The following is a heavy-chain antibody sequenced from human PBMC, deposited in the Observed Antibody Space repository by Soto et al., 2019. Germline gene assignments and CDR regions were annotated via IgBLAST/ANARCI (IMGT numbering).Heavy chain of an antibody. CDR1: GYTFTSYG. J-gene: IGHJ6*02. CDR2: ISGYNGKT. V-gene: IGHV1-18*01. Sequence: VQLVQSGAEVKKPGASVKVSCKASGYTFTSYGVNWVRQAPGQGLEWMGWISGYNGKTNYAQKLKGRLTMTTDTSTSTVYMELRSLRSDDTAAYLGARFIMVGVWFDPNYYFGLDVWGQGTTVTVSS. CDR3: ARFIMVGVWFDPNYYFGLDV. D-gene: IGHD3-10*01.